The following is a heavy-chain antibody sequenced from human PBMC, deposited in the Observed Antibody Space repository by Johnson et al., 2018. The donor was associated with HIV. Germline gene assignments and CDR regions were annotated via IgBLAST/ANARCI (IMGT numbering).Heavy chain of an antibody. CDR2: IWYDGSNK. V-gene: IGHV3-33*08. Sequence: QMLLVESGGGVVQPGRSLRLSCAASGFTFSRYGMHWVRQAPGKGLEWVAVIWYDGSNKYYADSVKGRFTISRDNSKNTLYLQMNSLSAEDTAVYYCARRARDTSTWLGGSLNAFDIWGQGTMVTVSS. J-gene: IGHJ3*02. CDR3: ARRARDTSTWLGGSLNAFDI. D-gene: IGHD6-13*01. CDR1: GFTFSRYG.